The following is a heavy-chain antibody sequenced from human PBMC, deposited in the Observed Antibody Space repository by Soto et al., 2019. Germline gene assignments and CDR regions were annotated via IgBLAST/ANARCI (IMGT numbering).Heavy chain of an antibody. V-gene: IGHV3-73*01. CDR3: TRNWDYGLDS. D-gene: IGHD1-7*01. J-gene: IGHJ4*02. CDR2: IRSKTNNYAT. CDR1: GFTFSDSA. Sequence: EVQLVESGGGLVQPGGSLKLSRAASGFTFSDSAMHWVRQASGKGLEWVGRIRSKTNNYATAYAASVKGRFTISRDDSKNTAYLQMNSLKTEDTAVYYCTRNWDYGLDSWGQGTLVTVSS.